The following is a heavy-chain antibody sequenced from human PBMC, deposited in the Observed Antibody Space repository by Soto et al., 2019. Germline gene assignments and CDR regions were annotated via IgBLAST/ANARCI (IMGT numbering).Heavy chain of an antibody. CDR2: IKSKTDGGTT. Sequence: GGSLRLSCAASGFTFSNAWMSWVRQAPGKGLEWVGRIKSKTDGGTTDYAAPVKGRFTISRDDSKNTLYLQMNSLKTEDTAVYYCTTEGGAVAPSAFDPWGQGTLVTVSS. D-gene: IGHD6-19*01. J-gene: IGHJ5*02. V-gene: IGHV3-15*01. CDR1: GFTFSNAW. CDR3: TTEGGAVAPSAFDP.